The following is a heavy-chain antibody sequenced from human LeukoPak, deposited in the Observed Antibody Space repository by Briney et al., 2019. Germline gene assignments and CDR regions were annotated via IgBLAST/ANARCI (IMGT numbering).Heavy chain of an antibody. CDR3: ARVEMATIHFDY. J-gene: IGHJ4*02. V-gene: IGHV3-30*02. Sequence: GGSLRLSFAASGFTFSSYGMHWVRQAPGKGLEWVAFIRYDGSNKYYADSVKGRFTISRDNSKNTLYLQMNSLRAEDTAVYYCARVEMATIHFDYWGQGTLVTVSS. CDR1: GFTFSSYG. D-gene: IGHD5-24*01. CDR2: IRYDGSNK.